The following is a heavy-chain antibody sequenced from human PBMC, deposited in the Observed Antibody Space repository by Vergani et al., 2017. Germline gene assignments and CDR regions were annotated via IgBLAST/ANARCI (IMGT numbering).Heavy chain of an antibody. CDR3: ATKSXGTPGCQIGYFRE. Sequence: QVQLVESGGGVVQPGRSLILSCAASGFTFNQYGMHWVRQAPGKGLEWVAVTWYDGNNKQYADSVKGRFTISRDNSKSTMYLQMNSLRTEDTAVYYCATKSXGTPGCQIGYFREWGQGTLVTVSS. CDR1: GFTFNQYG. D-gene: IGHD1-1*01. V-gene: IGHV3-33*01. CDR2: TWYDGNNK. J-gene: IGHJ1*01.